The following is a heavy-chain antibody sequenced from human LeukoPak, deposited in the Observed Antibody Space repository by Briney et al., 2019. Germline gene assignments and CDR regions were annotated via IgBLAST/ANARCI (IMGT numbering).Heavy chain of an antibody. J-gene: IGHJ4*02. D-gene: IGHD4-17*01. CDR3: AKAGHTVTTELDY. Sequence: PGGSLRLSCAASGFSFSAHAMSWVRQAPGKGLEWVSIITSTGSSTFYADSVKGRFTISRDNSKNTLFLQMNGLRAQDTALYYCAKAGHTVTTELDYWGQGTLVTVSS. CDR1: GFSFSAHA. CDR2: ITSTGSST. V-gene: IGHV3-23*01.